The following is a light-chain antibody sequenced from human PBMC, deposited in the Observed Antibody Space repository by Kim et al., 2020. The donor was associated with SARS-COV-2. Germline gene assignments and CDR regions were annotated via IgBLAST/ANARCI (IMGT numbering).Light chain of an antibody. V-gene: IGLV3-21*04. J-gene: IGLJ2*01. CDR2: YDS. Sequence: APGKTARITCGVNNVVSKNGDGYQQRPGQAPGLVICYDSDRPAGSPERFSGSNSGNTATLTISRVEAEDEADYYCQVWDSSSDHVVFGGGTQLTV. CDR3: QVWDSSSDHVV. CDR1: NVVSKN.